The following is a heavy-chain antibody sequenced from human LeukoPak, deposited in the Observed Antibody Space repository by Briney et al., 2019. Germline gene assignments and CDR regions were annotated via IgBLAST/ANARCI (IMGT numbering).Heavy chain of an antibody. CDR2: ISSSSSTI. CDR3: ARKECTNGVCYLNY. CDR1: GFTFSRYS. J-gene: IGHJ4*02. Sequence: GGSLRLSCAASGFTFSRYSMNWVRQAPGKGLEWISYISSSSSTIYYADSVKGRFTISRDNAKNSLFLQMNSLRAEDTAVYYCARKECTNGVCYLNYWGQGALVTVSS. D-gene: IGHD2-8*01. V-gene: IGHV3-48*01.